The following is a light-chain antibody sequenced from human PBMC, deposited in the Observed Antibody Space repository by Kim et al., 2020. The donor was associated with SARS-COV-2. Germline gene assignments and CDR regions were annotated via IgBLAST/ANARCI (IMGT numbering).Light chain of an antibody. Sequence: ASVKLTCTLSSGHSSYAIAWHQQQPEKGPRYLMKLNSDGSHSKGDGIPDRFSGSSSGAERYLTISSLQSEDEADYYCQTWGTGILVFGSGTKVTVL. CDR1: SGHSSYA. J-gene: IGLJ6*01. CDR3: QTWGTGILV. CDR2: LNSDGSH. V-gene: IGLV4-69*01.